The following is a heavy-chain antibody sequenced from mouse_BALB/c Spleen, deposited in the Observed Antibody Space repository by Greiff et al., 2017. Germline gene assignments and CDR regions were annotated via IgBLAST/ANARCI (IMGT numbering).Heavy chain of an antibody. CDR1: GYSFTGYY. V-gene: IGHV1S34*01. D-gene: IGHD1-2*01. CDR2: ISCYNGAT. Sequence: LVKTGASVKISCKASGYSFTGYYMHWVKQSHGKSLEWIGYISCYNGATSYNQKFKGKATFTVDTSSSTAYMQFNSLTSEDSAVYYCARLTTATPNGYFDVWGAGTTVTVSS. J-gene: IGHJ1*01. CDR3: ARLTTATPNGYFDV.